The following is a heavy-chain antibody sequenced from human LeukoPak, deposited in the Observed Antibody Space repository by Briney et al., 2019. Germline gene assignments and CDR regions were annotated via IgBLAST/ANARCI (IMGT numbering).Heavy chain of an antibody. CDR2: IKPDGTTK. Sequence: GGFLRLSCAVSGFPFSSYSMTWVRQAPGKGLEWVANIKPDGTTKFYVDSVKGRFTISRDNALNSLYLQMNSLRAEDTAIYYCARSIPYGTTWYGRSDYWGQGTLVTVSS. CDR1: GFPFSSYS. CDR3: ARSIPYGTTWYGRSDY. D-gene: IGHD6-13*01. J-gene: IGHJ4*02. V-gene: IGHV3-7*03.